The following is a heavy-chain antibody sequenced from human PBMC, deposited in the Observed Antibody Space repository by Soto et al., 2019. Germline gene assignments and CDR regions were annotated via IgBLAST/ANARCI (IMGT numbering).Heavy chain of an antibody. CDR2: IYHSGST. D-gene: IGHD3-3*01. Sequence: SETLSLTCTVSGDTISSTRWWSWVRLSPGKGLEWIGEIYHSGSTNYNPSLKSRVTISVDKSKNQFSLKLSSVTAADTSVYYCARAYRDFWSGYNFLDYTDKATMITASS. J-gene: IGHJ4*02. V-gene: IGHV4-4*02. CDR1: GDTISSTRW. CDR3: ARAYRDFWSGYNFLDY.